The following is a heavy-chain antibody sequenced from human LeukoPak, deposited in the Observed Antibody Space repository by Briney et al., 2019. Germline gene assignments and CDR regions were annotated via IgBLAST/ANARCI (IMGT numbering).Heavy chain of an antibody. CDR2: IIPFFGTA. V-gene: IGHV1-69*06. J-gene: IGHJ5*02. Sequence: SVKVSCKASGCTFSSYAISWVRQAPGQGLEWMGGIIPFFGTANYAQKFQGRVTITADISTTTVYMELSSLRSEDTAVYYCATLCSGGFCYVDHWGQGILVTVSS. CDR1: GCTFSSYA. CDR3: ATLCSGGFCYVDH. D-gene: IGHD2-15*01.